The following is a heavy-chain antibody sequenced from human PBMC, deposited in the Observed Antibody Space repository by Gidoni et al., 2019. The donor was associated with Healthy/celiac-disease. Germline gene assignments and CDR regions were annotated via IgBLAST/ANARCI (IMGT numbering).Heavy chain of an antibody. CDR2: INHSGST. D-gene: IGHD3-10*01. CDR3: AGEMGKAFDI. Sequence: QVQLQQWGAGLLKPSETLSLTCAVYGGSFSGYYWSWIRQPPGKGLEWIGEINHSGSTNYNPSLKSRVTISVDTSKNQFSLKLSSVTAADTAVYYCAGEMGKAFDIWGQGTMVTVSS. V-gene: IGHV4-34*01. J-gene: IGHJ3*02. CDR1: GGSFSGYY.